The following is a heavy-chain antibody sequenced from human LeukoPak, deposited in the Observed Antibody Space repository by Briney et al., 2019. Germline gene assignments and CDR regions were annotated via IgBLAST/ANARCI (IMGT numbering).Heavy chain of an antibody. CDR3: ARDRGVPGHYFDY. CDR1: GFTLSSYS. Sequence: GGSLRLSCAASGFTLSSYSMNWVRQAPGKGLEWVSYISSSTNTIYYADSVKGRFTISRDNAKNSLYLQMNSLRDGDTAVYYCARDRGVPGHYFDYWGQGTLVTVSS. J-gene: IGHJ4*02. CDR2: ISSSTNTI. D-gene: IGHD3-10*01. V-gene: IGHV3-48*02.